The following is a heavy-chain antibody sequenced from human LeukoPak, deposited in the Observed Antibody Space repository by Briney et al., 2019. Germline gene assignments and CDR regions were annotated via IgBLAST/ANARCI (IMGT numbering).Heavy chain of an antibody. Sequence: ASVKVSCKASGYTFTGYYMHWVRQAPGQGLEWMGWINPNSGGTNYAQKFQGRVTMTRDTSISTAYMELSRLRSDDTAVYYCARYLSFGYYDMVYWGQGTLVTVSS. D-gene: IGHD3-22*01. CDR1: GYTFTGYY. J-gene: IGHJ4*02. V-gene: IGHV1-2*02. CDR2: INPNSGGT. CDR3: ARYLSFGYYDMVY.